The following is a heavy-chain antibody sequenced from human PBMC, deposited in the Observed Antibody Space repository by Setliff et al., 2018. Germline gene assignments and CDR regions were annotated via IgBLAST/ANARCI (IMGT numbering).Heavy chain of an antibody. CDR1: GGSISSYY. Sequence: SETLSLTCTVSGGSISSYYWSWIRQPPGKGLEWIGYIYYSGSTNYNPSLKSRVTISVDTSKNQFSLKLSSVTAADTAVYYCAREANSLVAPKYYSPGYWGQGTLVTVSS. J-gene: IGHJ4*02. CDR3: AREANSLVAPKYYSPGY. V-gene: IGHV4-59*01. D-gene: IGHD2-15*01. CDR2: IYYSGST.